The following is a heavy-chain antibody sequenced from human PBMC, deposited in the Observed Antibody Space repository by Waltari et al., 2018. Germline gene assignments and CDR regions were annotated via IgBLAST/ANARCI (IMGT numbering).Heavy chain of an antibody. CDR2: VDPEDGET. Sequence: QVQLVQSGAEVKKPGASVKVSCKVSGYTLTELSMHWVRQAPGKGLEWMGGVDPEDGETSYAQKFQGRVTMTEDTSTDTAYMELSSLRSEDTAVYYCATVGFGVVTLSYWGQGTLVTVSS. V-gene: IGHV1-24*01. CDR1: GYTLTELS. D-gene: IGHD3-3*01. CDR3: ATVGFGVVTLSY. J-gene: IGHJ4*02.